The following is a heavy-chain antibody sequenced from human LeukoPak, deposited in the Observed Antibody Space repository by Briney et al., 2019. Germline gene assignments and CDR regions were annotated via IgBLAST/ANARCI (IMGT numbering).Heavy chain of an antibody. J-gene: IGHJ3*02. CDR3: AKEYFPYSSSLLGAFDI. CDR2: ISWNSGSI. Sequence: GGSLRLSCAASGFTFDDYAMHWVRQAPGKGLEWVSGISWNSGSIGHADSVKGRFTISRDNAKNSLYLQMNSLRAEDTALYYCAKEYFPYSSSLLGAFDIWGQGTMVTVSS. V-gene: IGHV3-9*01. D-gene: IGHD6-13*01. CDR1: GFTFDDYA.